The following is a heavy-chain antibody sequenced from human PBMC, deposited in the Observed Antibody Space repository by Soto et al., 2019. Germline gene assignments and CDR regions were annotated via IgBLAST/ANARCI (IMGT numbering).Heavy chain of an antibody. D-gene: IGHD4-4*01. V-gene: IGHV4-34*01. J-gene: IGHJ6*04. CDR3: ARLADYSNWGMDV. Sequence: SETLSLTCAVYGGSFSGYYWSWIRQPPGKGLEWIGEINHSGSTNYTPSLKSRVTISVDTSKNQFSLKLSSVTAADTAVYYCARLADYSNWGMDVWGKGTTVTVSS. CDR2: INHSGST. CDR1: GGSFSGYY.